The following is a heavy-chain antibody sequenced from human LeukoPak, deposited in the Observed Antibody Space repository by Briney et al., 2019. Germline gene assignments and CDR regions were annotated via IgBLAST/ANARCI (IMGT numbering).Heavy chain of an antibody. CDR3: AKAAYYYGSGSYYYFDY. CDR2: ISWNSGSI. V-gene: IGHV3-9*03. Sequence: GGSLRLSCAASGFTFDGYAMHWVRQAPGKGLEWVSGISWNSGSIGYADSVKGRFTISRDNAKNSLYLQMNSLRAEDMALYYCAKAAYYYGSGSYYYFDYWGQGTLVTVSS. CDR1: GFTFDGYA. D-gene: IGHD3-10*01. J-gene: IGHJ4*02.